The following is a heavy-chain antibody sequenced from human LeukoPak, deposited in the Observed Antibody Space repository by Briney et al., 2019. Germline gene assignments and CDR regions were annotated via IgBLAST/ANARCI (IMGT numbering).Heavy chain of an antibody. CDR3: AKTATGYSSGWYLYYFDY. CDR2: ISGSGGST. J-gene: IGHJ4*02. Sequence: GGSLRLSCAASGFTFSSYAMSWVRQAPGKGLEWVSAISGSGGSTYYADSVKGRFTISRDNSKNTLYLQMNSLRAEDTAVYYCAKTATGYSSGWYLYYFDYWGQGTLVTVSS. V-gene: IGHV3-23*01. D-gene: IGHD6-19*01. CDR1: GFTFSSYA.